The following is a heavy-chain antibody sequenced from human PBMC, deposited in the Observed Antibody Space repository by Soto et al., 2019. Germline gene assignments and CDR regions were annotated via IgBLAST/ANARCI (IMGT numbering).Heavy chain of an antibody. CDR3: ARDKMTGLFDY. V-gene: IGHV4-34*01. J-gene: IGHJ4*02. D-gene: IGHD3-9*01. CDR2: INHSGST. Sequence: QVQLQQWGAGLLKPSETLSLTCAVYGGSFSGYYWTWILQPPGTGLEWIGEINHSGSTNYNPSLKSRGPISVDTSKIQFSLPLTSVTAAVTAVYYCARDKMTGLFDYWGQGTLVTFSS. CDR1: GGSFSGYY.